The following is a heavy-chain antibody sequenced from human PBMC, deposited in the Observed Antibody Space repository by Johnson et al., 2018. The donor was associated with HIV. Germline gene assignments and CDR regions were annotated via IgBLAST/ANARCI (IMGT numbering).Heavy chain of an antibody. Sequence: VQLVESGGGLVQPGGSLRLPCAASEFAFSSYDMHWVRQAPGKGLEWVSRIGTAGDTDSSVSVKGRVTISRENAKNSLYLQMNSLRAEDTAVYYCAKDLGNWDSPRSAFDMWGQGTMVTVSS. CDR3: AKDLGNWDSPRSAFDM. CDR2: IGTAGDT. V-gene: IGHV3-13*01. CDR1: EFAFSSYD. D-gene: IGHD1/OR15-1a*01. J-gene: IGHJ3*02.